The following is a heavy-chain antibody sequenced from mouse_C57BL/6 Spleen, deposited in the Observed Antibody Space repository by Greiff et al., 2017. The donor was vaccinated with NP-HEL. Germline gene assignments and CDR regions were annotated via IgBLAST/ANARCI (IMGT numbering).Heavy chain of an antibody. V-gene: IGHV1-50*01. D-gene: IGHD2-1*01. Sequence: QVQLKQPGAELVKPGASVKLSCKASGYTFTSYWMQWVKQRPGQGLEWIGEIDPSDSYTNYNQKFKGKATLTVDTSSSTAYMQLSSLTSEDSAVYYCARLVTTWFAYWGQGTLVTVSA. CDR3: ARLVTTWFAY. CDR2: IDPSDSYT. J-gene: IGHJ3*01. CDR1: GYTFTSYW.